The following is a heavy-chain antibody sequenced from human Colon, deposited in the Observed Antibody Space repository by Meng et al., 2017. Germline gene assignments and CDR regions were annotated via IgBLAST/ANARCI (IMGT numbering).Heavy chain of an antibody. V-gene: IGHV1-69*13. CDR2: IIPISGKA. J-gene: IGHJ4*02. D-gene: IGHD3-22*01. CDR1: GGTFRRYG. CDR3: ARANYNYASTGSLDH. Sequence: SGKVSCKASGGTFRRYGISWVRQAPGKGLEWLGGIIPISGKANSAQKFQGRVTITADESPSTAYMELSSLRFEDTAVYSCARANYNYASTGSLDHWGQGTLVTVSS.